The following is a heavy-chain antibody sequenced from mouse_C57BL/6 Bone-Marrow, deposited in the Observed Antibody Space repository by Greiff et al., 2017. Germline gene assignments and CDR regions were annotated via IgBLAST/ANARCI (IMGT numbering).Heavy chain of an antibody. CDR2: IHPNSGST. CDR1: GYTFTSYW. V-gene: IGHV1-64*01. D-gene: IGHD1-1*01. CDR3: AREDYYGSSYDYAMDY. Sequence: VQLQQPGAELVKPEASVKLSCKASGYTFTSYWMHWVKQRPGQGLEWIGMIHPNSGSTNYNEKFKSKATLTVDKSSSTAYMQLSSLTSEDSAVYYCAREDYYGSSYDYAMDYWGQGTSVTVSS. J-gene: IGHJ4*01.